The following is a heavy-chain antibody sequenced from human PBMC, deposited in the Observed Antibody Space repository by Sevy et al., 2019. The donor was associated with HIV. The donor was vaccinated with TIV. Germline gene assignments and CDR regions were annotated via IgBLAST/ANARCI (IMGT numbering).Heavy chain of an antibody. CDR3: ARDLALSGSYSWLAY. CDR1: VFTFSSYT. CDR2: ISYDGSRK. D-gene: IGHD1-26*01. Sequence: EGSLRLSCAASVFTFSSYTMHWVRQAPGKGLEWVAFISYDGSRKYYADSVKGRFTISRDNSKNTLYLQMNNLRAEDTAVFYCARDLALSGSYSWLAYWGQGTLVTVSS. V-gene: IGHV3-30*14. J-gene: IGHJ4*02.